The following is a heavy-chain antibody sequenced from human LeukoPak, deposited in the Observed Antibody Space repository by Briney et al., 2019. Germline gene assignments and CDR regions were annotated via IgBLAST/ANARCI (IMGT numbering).Heavy chain of an antibody. V-gene: IGHV3-33*01. CDR3: ASAAGPFDH. CDR1: GLSFSDYG. CDR2: IWSDGSNK. Sequence: GGSLRLSCAASGLSFSDYGMHWVRQAPGKGLEWVAVIWSDGSNKYYADSVKGRFTISRDNSKNTLYLQMNTLRSDDTAVYFCASAAGPFDHWGQGTLVTVSS. J-gene: IGHJ4*02. D-gene: IGHD6-13*01.